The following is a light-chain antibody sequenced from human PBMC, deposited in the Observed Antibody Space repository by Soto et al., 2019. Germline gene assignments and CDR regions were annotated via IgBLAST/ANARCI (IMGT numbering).Light chain of an antibody. CDR2: GTS. CDR1: QSVSTH. Sequence: EIVMTQSPATLPVSPGEGATLSCRASQSVSTHLAWYQQIPGQAPRLLIYGTSTRAAGIPARFSGRGSGTEFTFTISSLQSEDFAVYHCQQYHDWPITFGQGTRLEIK. CDR3: QQYHDWPIT. V-gene: IGKV3-15*01. J-gene: IGKJ5*01.